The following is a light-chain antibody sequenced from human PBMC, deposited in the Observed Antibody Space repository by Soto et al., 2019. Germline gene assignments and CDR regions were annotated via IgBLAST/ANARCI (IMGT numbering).Light chain of an antibody. CDR3: QQRHMWPIT. CDR1: QSFRGL. V-gene: IGKV3-11*01. Sequence: EVVLTQSPVTLSLSPGERATLSCRASQSFRGLLAWYQQKPGQAPRLLIYDAYNRATGMPPRFSGSGSGTDFTLTISSLEPEDSAVYYCQQRHMWPITFGQGTRLEIK. J-gene: IGKJ5*01. CDR2: DAY.